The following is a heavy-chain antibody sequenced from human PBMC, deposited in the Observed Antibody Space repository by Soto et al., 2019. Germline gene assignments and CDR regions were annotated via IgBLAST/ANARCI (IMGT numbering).Heavy chain of an antibody. D-gene: IGHD2-15*01. V-gene: IGHV1-2*04. CDR1: GYTFTGYY. Sequence: QVQLVQSGAEVKKPGASVKVSCKASGYTFTGYYMHWVRQAPGQGLEWMGWINPNSGGTNYAQKFQGWVTMTRDTSISTAYMELSRLRSDDTAVYYCARGDIVVVVAATLDAFDIWGQGTMVTXSS. CDR3: ARGDIVVVVAATLDAFDI. CDR2: INPNSGGT. J-gene: IGHJ3*02.